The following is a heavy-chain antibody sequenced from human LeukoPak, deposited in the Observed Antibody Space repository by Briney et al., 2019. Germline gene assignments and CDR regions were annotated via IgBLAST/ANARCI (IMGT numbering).Heavy chain of an antibody. CDR3: AREMATISNQI. V-gene: IGHV1-69*01. Sequence: SVKVSCKASGVTFRSYDISWVRQAPGQGLEWMGGIIPIFGTANDAQKFPGRVTITADESTSTAYMELSSLRSEDTAVSYCAREMATISNQIWGQGTLVIVSS. CDR1: GVTFRSYD. J-gene: IGHJ4*02. CDR2: IIPIFGTA. D-gene: IGHD5-24*01.